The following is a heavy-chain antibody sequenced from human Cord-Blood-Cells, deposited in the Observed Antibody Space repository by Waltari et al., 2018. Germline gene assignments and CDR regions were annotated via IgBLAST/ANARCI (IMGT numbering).Heavy chain of an antibody. Sequence: EVQLVESGGGLVKPGGSLRLSCAASGFHLSSYRMNWVRQAPGKGLEWVSSISSSSSYIYYADSVKGRFTISRDNAKNSLYLQMNSLRAEDTAVYYCARDRDSSGYYYVYWGQGTLVTVSS. CDR3: ARDRDSSGYYYVY. D-gene: IGHD3-22*01. V-gene: IGHV3-21*01. CDR2: ISSSSSYI. CDR1: GFHLSSYR. J-gene: IGHJ4*02.